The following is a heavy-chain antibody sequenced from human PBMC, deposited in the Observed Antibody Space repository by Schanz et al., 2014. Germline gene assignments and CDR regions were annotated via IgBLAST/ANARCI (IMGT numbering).Heavy chain of an antibody. CDR1: GFTVNNYA. CDR2: ITRQGTT. Sequence: EVQLLESGGGLVQPGGSLRLSCVASGFTVNNYAMNWVRQAPGRGLEWVSGITRQGTTYYGDFVRGRFSISRDLSSNTLYLQMNSLRADDSAIYYCAKDHPSSGWPAFDVWGQGTQVTVSS. V-gene: IGHV3-23*01. J-gene: IGHJ4*02. D-gene: IGHD6-19*01. CDR3: AKDHPSSGWPAFDV.